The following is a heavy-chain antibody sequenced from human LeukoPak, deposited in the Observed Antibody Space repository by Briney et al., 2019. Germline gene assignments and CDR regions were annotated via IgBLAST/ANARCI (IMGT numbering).Heavy chain of an antibody. J-gene: IGHJ4*02. CDR2: ISSSSSYI. CDR3: ARDYYDILTGYSHIDY. D-gene: IGHD3-9*01. V-gene: IGHV3-21*01. Sequence: PGGPLRLSCAASGFTFSSYSMNWVRQAPGKGLEWVPSISSSSSYIYYEDSVKGRFTISRDNAKNSLYLQMNSLRAEDTAVYYCARDYYDILTGYSHIDYWGQGTLVTVSS. CDR1: GFTFSSYS.